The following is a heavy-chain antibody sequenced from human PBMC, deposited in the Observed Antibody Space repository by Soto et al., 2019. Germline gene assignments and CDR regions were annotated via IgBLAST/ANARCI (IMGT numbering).Heavy chain of an antibody. V-gene: IGHV3-30-3*01. D-gene: IGHD3-22*01. CDR1: GFTFSSYA. Sequence: GGSLRLSCAASGFTFSSYAMHWVRQAPGKGLEWVAVISYDGSNKYYADSVKGRFTISRDNSKNTLYLQMNSLRAEDTAVYYCARDMDYYDSSGPTDYWGQGTLVTVFS. CDR3: ARDMDYYDSSGPTDY. CDR2: ISYDGSNK. J-gene: IGHJ4*02.